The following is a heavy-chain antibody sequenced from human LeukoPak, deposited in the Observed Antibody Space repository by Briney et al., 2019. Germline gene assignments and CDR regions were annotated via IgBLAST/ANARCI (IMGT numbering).Heavy chain of an antibody. CDR1: GYTFTGYY. CDR3: ARDRSTSCYTCQTGWFDP. Sequence: RASVKVSCKASGYTFTGYYMHWVRQAPGQGLEWMGWINPNSGGTNYAQKFQGRVTMTRDMSISTAYMELSRLRSDDTAVYYCARDRSTSCYTCQTGWFDPWGQGTLVTVSS. V-gene: IGHV1-2*02. D-gene: IGHD2-2*02. CDR2: INPNSGGT. J-gene: IGHJ5*02.